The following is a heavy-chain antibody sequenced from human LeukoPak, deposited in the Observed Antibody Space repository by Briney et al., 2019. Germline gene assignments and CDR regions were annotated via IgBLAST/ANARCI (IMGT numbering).Heavy chain of an antibody. V-gene: IGHV4-39*01. CDR2: IYYSGST. D-gene: IGHD1-26*01. J-gene: IGHJ6*02. CDR3: ARHWVGVTTLYYYYYYGMDV. Sequence: WVRQPPGKGLEWIGSIYYSGSTYYNPSLKSRVTISVDTSKNQFSLKLSSVTAADTAVYYCARHWVGVTTLYYYYYYGMDVWGQGTTVTVSS.